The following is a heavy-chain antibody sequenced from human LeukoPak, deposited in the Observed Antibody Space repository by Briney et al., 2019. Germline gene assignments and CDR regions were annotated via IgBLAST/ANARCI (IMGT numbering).Heavy chain of an antibody. Sequence: SETLSLTCTVSGGSISSSNYYWGWIRQPPGKGLEWIGSMYYSGNTYYNPSLKSRVTISVDTSKNQFSLKLTSVTAADTAVYYCARGLKWEYGDMAGWFDPWGQGTLVTVSS. CDR1: GGSISSSNYY. D-gene: IGHD4-17*01. V-gene: IGHV4-39*01. CDR2: MYYSGNT. CDR3: ARGLKWEYGDMAGWFDP. J-gene: IGHJ5*02.